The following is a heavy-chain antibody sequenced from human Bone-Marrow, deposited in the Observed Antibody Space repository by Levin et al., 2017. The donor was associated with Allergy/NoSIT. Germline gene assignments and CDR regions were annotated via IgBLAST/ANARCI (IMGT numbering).Heavy chain of an antibody. CDR1: GFTFTNYW. V-gene: IGHV3-7*01. CDR3: AEGSRGSTVVRR. J-gene: IGHJ4*02. Sequence: GGSLRLSCAASGFTFTNYWMSWVRQTPGKGLEWLAHIKQDGSQKYYVDSVKGRFTISRDNAKNSLYLQMNSLRVEDTAIYYCAEGSRGSTVVRRWGQGTLVTVSS. D-gene: IGHD4-11*01. CDR2: IKQDGSQK.